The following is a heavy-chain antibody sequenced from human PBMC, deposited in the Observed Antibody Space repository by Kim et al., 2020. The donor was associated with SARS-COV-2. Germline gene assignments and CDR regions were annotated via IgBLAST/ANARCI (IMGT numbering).Heavy chain of an antibody. D-gene: IGHD2-2*01. J-gene: IGHJ6*02. CDR2: ISYDGSNK. Sequence: GGSLRLSCAASGFTFSSYGMHWVRQAPGKGLEWVAVISYDGSNKYYADSVKGRFTISRDNSKNTLYLQMNSLRAEDTAVYYCAKDGLGYCSSTSCYPTDYYYGMDVWGQGTTVTVSS. V-gene: IGHV3-30*18. CDR3: AKDGLGYCSSTSCYPTDYYYGMDV. CDR1: GFTFSSYG.